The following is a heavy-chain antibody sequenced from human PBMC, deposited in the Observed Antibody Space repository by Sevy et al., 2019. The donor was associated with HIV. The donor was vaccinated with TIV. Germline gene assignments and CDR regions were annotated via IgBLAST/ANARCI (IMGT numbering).Heavy chain of an antibody. CDR1: GFTFSSYA. J-gene: IGHJ4*02. CDR2: IGGSGRYT. Sequence: GGSLRLSCAASGFTFSSYAMTWVRQAPGKGLEWVSSIGGSGRYTYSADSVTGRLIISRDNSKNTLYLQMNSLRAEDTAVYYCAKEGGGYNYDSSGLFDYWGQGTLVTVSS. CDR3: AKEGGGYNYDSSGLFDY. V-gene: IGHV3-23*01. D-gene: IGHD3-22*01.